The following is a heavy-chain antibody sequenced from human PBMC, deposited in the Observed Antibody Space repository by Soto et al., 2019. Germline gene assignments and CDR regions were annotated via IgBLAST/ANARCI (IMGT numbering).Heavy chain of an antibody. CDR2: IWYDGSKK. Sequence: QVQLVESGGGVVQPGRSLRLSCAASGFTFSSHGMHWVRQAPGKGLEWVAAIWYDGSKKCYAGSVKGRFTVSRDDSKNTLYLEMNSLSAEDTAVYYCARDPASSMDVWGQGTTVTVSS. CDR1: GFTFSSHG. CDR3: ARDPASSMDV. J-gene: IGHJ6*01. D-gene: IGHD6-25*01. V-gene: IGHV3-33*01.